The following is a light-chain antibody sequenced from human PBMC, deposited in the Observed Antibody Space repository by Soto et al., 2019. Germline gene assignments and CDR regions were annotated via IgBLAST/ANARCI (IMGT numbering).Light chain of an antibody. Sequence: DIQMTQSPSSLSASVGDRVTITCRTSQRVGSYLNWYQQKPGKAPTLLIYSASKLHSGVSSRFSGSGSGTDFTLTIRNLQPEDFAVYYCQQSHNTPLTFGQGTKVEI. V-gene: IGKV1-39*01. CDR1: QRVGSY. J-gene: IGKJ1*01. CDR3: QQSHNTPLT. CDR2: SAS.